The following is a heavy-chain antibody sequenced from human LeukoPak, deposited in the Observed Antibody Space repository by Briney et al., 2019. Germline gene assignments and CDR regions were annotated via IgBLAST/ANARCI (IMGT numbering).Heavy chain of an antibody. D-gene: IGHD3-16*02. CDR3: ARGTRHYVWGSYRSYYFDY. V-gene: IGHV4-34*01. Sequence: NPSETLSLTCADYGGSFSGYYWSWIRQPPGKGLEWIGEINHSGSTNYNPSLKSRVTISVDTSKNQFSLKLSSVTAADTAVYYCARGTRHYVWGSYRSYYFDYWGQGTLVTVSS. CDR2: INHSGST. CDR1: GGSFSGYY. J-gene: IGHJ4*02.